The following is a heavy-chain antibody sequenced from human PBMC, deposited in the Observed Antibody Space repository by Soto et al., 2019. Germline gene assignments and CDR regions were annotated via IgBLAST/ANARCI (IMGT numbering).Heavy chain of an antibody. CDR2: IGWNSGSM. Sequence: EVQLVESGGGLVQPGRSLRLSCAASGFTFDDYAMHWVRQAPGKGLEWVSGIGWNSGSMGYADSVKGRFTISRDNAKNSLYLQMNSLRAEDTALYYCTKHLQAWGQGTLVTVSS. CDR3: TKHLQA. V-gene: IGHV3-9*01. CDR1: GFTFDDYA. J-gene: IGHJ5*02.